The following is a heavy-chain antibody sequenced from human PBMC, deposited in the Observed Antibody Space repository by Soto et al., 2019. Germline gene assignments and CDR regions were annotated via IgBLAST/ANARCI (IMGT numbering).Heavy chain of an antibody. J-gene: IGHJ4*02. Sequence: SETLSLTCTVSGGSISSYYWSWTRQPPGKGLEWIGYIYYSGSTNYNPSLKSRVTISVDTSKNQFSLKLSSVTAADTAVCYCARGRYSGYDPYYFDYWGQGTLVTVSS. D-gene: IGHD5-12*01. CDR2: IYYSGST. CDR3: ARGRYSGYDPYYFDY. CDR1: GGSISSYY. V-gene: IGHV4-59*01.